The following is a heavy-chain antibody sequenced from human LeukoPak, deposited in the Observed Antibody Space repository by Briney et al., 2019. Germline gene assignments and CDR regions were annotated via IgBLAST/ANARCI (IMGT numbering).Heavy chain of an antibody. Sequence: GEFLKISCRGSGYTFHSYWIAWVRQMPGKGLEWMGIIYPGDSDTRYSPSFQGQVTISADKSIRTAYLQWSSLKASDTAMYYCARGEARSLLPGRFWGQGTLVTVSS. CDR2: IYPGDSDT. D-gene: IGHD2-15*01. V-gene: IGHV5-51*01. CDR3: ARGEARSLLPGRF. J-gene: IGHJ4*02. CDR1: GYTFHSYW.